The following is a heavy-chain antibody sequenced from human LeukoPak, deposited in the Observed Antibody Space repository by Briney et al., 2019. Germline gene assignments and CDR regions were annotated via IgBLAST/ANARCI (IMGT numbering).Heavy chain of an antibody. J-gene: IGHJ4*02. D-gene: IGHD3-16*01. CDR2: INSDGSVT. CDR1: GFTFSTYS. CDR3: TRDLGTNTHFDY. Sequence: GGSLRLSCTASGFTFSTYSMNWVRQAPEKGLVWVSRINSDGSVTRYADSVKGRFTISRDNAKNTLYLQMNGLRAEDTAVYYCTRDLGTNTHFDYWGQGTLVTVSS. V-gene: IGHV3-74*01.